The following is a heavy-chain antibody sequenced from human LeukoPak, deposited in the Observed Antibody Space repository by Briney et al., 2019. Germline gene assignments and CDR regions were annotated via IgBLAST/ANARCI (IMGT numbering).Heavy chain of an antibody. CDR1: GGSVSSGSYY. CDR3: ARDGKYAEYFQD. CDR2: FYYTGST. V-gene: IGHV4-61*01. Sequence: SETLSLTCTVSGGSVSSGSYYWSWIRQPPGKGLEWIGYFYYTGSTNYNPPLKSRVTISVDTSKNQFSLKLSSVTAADTAVYYCARDGKYAEYFQDWGQAPWSPSPQ. D-gene: IGHD1-1*01. J-gene: IGHJ1*01.